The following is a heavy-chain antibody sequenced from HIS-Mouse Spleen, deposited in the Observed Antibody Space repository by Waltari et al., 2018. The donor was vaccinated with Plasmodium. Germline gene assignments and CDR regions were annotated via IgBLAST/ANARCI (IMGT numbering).Heavy chain of an antibody. CDR2: INQSGSS. D-gene: IGHD3-10*01. CDR3: ARGLRGHYWYFDR. CDR1: GGSLSGYY. J-gene: IGHJ2*01. V-gene: IGHV4-34*01. Sequence: QVQLQQWGAGLLKPSETLSLTCAVYGGSLSGYYWSWIRQPPGKGREWIGEINQSGSSNYNPSLKSRVPISVDTSKNQFSLKLSSVTAADTAVYYCARGLRGHYWYFDRWGRGTLVTVSS.